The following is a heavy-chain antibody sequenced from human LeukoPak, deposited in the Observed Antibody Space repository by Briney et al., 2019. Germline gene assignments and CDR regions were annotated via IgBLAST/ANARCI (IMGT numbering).Heavy chain of an antibody. CDR1: GFTFKAYC. J-gene: IGHJ1*01. CDR2: IQQDENEK. D-gene: IGHD5-18*01. Sequence: PGGSLRLSCEASGFTFKAYCMSWVRQAPGTGLEWVANIQQDENEKHYVDSVKGRFTISRDNARNSPYLEMNSLRAQDTAVYYCGRLRYTYGKIFAHWGEGTLVTVFS. CDR3: GRLRYTYGKIFAH. V-gene: IGHV3-7*01.